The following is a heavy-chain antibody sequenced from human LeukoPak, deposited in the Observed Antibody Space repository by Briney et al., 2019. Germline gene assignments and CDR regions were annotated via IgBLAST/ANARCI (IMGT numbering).Heavy chain of an antibody. Sequence: PGGSLRLSCAASGFTFSSYSMNWVRQAPGKGLEWVSSISSSSSYIYYADSVKGRFTISRDNAKNSLYLQMNSLRAEDTAVYYCARDFRVASTSHYYGMDAWGQGTTVTVSS. V-gene: IGHV3-21*01. CDR3: ARDFRVASTSHYYGMDA. D-gene: IGHD3-3*01. CDR1: GFTFSSYS. J-gene: IGHJ6*02. CDR2: ISSSSSYI.